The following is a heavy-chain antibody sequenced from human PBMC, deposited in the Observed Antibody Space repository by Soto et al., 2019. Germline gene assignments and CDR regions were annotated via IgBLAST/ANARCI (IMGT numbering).Heavy chain of an antibody. Sequence: EVQLVESGGGLVQPGGSLRLSWAASGFTFGSYSLSWVRQAPGKGLEWVSYISSSSSTIYYADSVKGRFTISRDNAKNSLYLQMNSLRAEDTALYYCARRTTGNAFDIWGQGTMVTVSS. D-gene: IGHD4-17*01. CDR3: ARRTTGNAFDI. CDR2: ISSSSSTI. V-gene: IGHV3-48*01. J-gene: IGHJ3*02. CDR1: GFTFGSYS.